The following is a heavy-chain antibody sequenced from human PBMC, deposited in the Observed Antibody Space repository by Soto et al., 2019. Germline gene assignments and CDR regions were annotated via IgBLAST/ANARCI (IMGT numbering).Heavy chain of an antibody. J-gene: IGHJ5*02. V-gene: IGHV3-74*01. Sequence: EGQLVESGGGLVQPGGSLRVSCAASGFTLRSHRIHWVRQVPGKGLEWVSRIDTDGGGTSYADSVKGRFTISTDNAKNTVNLQMNGLRGEDTAVYYCATVFDLWGQGTLVTVSS. CDR1: GFTLRSHR. CDR3: ATVFDL. CDR2: IDTDGGGT.